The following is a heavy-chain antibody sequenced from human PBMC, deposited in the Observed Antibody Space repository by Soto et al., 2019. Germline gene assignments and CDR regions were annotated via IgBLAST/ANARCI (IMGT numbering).Heavy chain of an antibody. CDR1: GFTVSSNY. J-gene: IGHJ6*03. V-gene: IGHV3-53*04. D-gene: IGHD1-26*01. Sequence: GGSLRLSCAASGFTVSSNYMSWVRQAPGKGLEWVSVIYSGDSTYYADSVKGRFTISRHNSKNTLYLQMNSLRAEDTAVYYCATDRGLDGDYYDYIVVWGKGSTVTVSS. CDR3: ATDRGLDGDYYDYIVV. CDR2: IYSGDST.